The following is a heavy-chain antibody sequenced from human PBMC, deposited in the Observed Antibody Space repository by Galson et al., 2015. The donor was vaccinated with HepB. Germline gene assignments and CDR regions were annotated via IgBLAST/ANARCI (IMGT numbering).Heavy chain of an antibody. D-gene: IGHD6-13*01. Sequence: QSGAEVKKPGESLKISCKGSGYSFTSYWIGWVRQMPGKGLEWTGIIYPGDSDTRYSPSFQGQVTISADKSISTAYLQWSSLKASDTAMYYCARHLESSSSWYVGHSYYYYGMDVWGQGTTVTVSS. J-gene: IGHJ6*02. CDR3: ARHLESSSSWYVGHSYYYYGMDV. CDR2: IYPGDSDT. CDR1: GYSFTSYW. V-gene: IGHV5-51*01.